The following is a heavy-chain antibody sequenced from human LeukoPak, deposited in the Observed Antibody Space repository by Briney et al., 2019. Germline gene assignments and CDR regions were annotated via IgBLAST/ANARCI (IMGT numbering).Heavy chain of an antibody. D-gene: IGHD4-17*01. CDR2: IKSKTDGGTT. CDR1: GSTFSNAW. Sequence: GGSLRLSCAASGSTFSNAWMSWVRQAPGKGLEWVGRIKSKTDGGTTDYAAPVKGRFTISRDDSKNTLYLQMNSLKTEDTAVYYCTTYSSKGMYGDYLFDYWGQGTLVTVSS. CDR3: TTYSSKGMYGDYLFDY. J-gene: IGHJ4*02. V-gene: IGHV3-15*01.